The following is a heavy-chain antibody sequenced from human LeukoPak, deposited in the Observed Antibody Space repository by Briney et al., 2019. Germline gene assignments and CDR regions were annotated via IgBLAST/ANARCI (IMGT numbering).Heavy chain of an antibody. Sequence: ASVKVSCKASGYTFTGYYIHWVRQAPGQGLEWMGWINPNSGGTNYAQKFQGRVTMTRDTSISTAYMELSRLRSDDTAVYYCAIPAAMDDAFDIWGQGTMVTVSS. D-gene: IGHD2-2*01. CDR2: INPNSGGT. V-gene: IGHV1-2*02. CDR3: AIPAAMDDAFDI. J-gene: IGHJ3*02. CDR1: GYTFTGYY.